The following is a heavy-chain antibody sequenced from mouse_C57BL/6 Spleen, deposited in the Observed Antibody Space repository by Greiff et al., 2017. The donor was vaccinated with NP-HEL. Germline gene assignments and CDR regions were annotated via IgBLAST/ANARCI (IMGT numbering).Heavy chain of an antibody. V-gene: IGHV1-76*01. CDR2: IYPGSGNT. D-gene: IGHD3-2*02. CDR3: ARTAQARYFDY. Sequence: QVQLQQSGAELVRPGASVKLSCKASGYTFTDYYINWVKQRPGQGLEWIARIYPGSGNTYYNEKFKGKATLTAEKSSSTAYMQLSSLTSEDSAVYFCARTAQARYFDYWGQGTTLTVSS. J-gene: IGHJ2*01. CDR1: GYTFTDYY.